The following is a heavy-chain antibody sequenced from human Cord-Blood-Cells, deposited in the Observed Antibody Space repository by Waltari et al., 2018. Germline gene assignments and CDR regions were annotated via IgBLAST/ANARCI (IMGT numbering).Heavy chain of an antibody. V-gene: IGHV4-34*01. J-gene: IGHJ4*02. CDR1: GGSFSGYY. D-gene: IGHD6-19*01. Sequence: QVQLQQWGAGLLKPSETLSLTCAVYGGSFSGYYWSWIRQPPGKGLEWIGEINHSGSTNYNPSLKSRVTISVDTSKNQFSLKLSSVTAADTAVYYCARGRRIAVAGNLDYWGQGTLVTVSS. CDR3: ARGRRIAVAGNLDY. CDR2: INHSGST.